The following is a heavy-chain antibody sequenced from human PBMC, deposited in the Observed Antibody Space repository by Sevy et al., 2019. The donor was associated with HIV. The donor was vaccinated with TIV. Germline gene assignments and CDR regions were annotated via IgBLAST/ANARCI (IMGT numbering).Heavy chain of an antibody. Sequence: ASVKVSCKASGYTFTGYYMHWVRQAPGQGLEWMGRINPNSGGTNYAQKFQGRVTMTRDTSISTAYMELSRLRSDDTAVYYCASRGHYGDYVLFDYWGQGTLVTVSS. V-gene: IGHV1-2*06. CDR3: ASRGHYGDYVLFDY. D-gene: IGHD4-17*01. CDR1: GYTFTGYY. CDR2: INPNSGGT. J-gene: IGHJ4*02.